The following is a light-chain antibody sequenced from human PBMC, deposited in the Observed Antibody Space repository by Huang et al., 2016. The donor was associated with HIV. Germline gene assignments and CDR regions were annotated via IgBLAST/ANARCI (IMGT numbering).Light chain of an antibody. CDR3: MQALQTRT. CDR1: QSLLHRNGYNY. CDR2: LGS. V-gene: IGKV2-28*01. Sequence: DIVMTQFPLSLPVTPGEPASISCRSSQSLLHRNGYNYVDWYLQKPGQSPQLLIYLGSNRASGGPDRFSGGGSGTDFTLKISRVEAEDVGVYYCMQALQTRTFGQGTKVDLK. J-gene: IGKJ1*01.